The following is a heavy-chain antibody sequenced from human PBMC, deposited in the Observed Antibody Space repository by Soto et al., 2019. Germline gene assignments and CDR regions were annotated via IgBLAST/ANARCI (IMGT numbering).Heavy chain of an antibody. CDR1: GYTFTSYG. CDR2: ISAYNGNT. D-gene: IGHD4-4*01. CDR3: ARDRTTVKHYYGMDV. J-gene: IGHJ6*02. Sequence: QVQLVQSGAEVKKPGASVKVSCKASGYTFTSYGISWVRQAPGQGLEWMGWISAYNGNTNYAQKLQGRVTMTTDTPTSTAYMELTSLRSDDTAVYYCARDRTTVKHYYGMDVWGQGTTVTVSS. V-gene: IGHV1-18*01.